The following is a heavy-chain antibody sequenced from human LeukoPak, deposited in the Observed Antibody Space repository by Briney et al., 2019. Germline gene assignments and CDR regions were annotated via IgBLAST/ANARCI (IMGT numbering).Heavy chain of an antibody. D-gene: IGHD5-24*01. CDR1: GDSISDYY. Sequence: SETLSLTCTVSGDSISDYYWSWIRQSLGKGLEWIGEVYYRGSTHYNPSLKSRVTISLDTSKNKFSLRLRSVTSADTAVYYCARELDGNGGWFDPWGQGILVTVSS. CDR3: ARELDGNGGWFDP. V-gene: IGHV4-59*01. J-gene: IGHJ5*02. CDR2: VYYRGST.